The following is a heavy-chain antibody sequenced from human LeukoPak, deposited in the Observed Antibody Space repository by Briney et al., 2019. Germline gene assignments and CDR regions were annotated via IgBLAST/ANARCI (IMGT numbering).Heavy chain of an antibody. CDR2: IHHSGST. V-gene: IGHV4-38-2*02. D-gene: IGHD2-2*01. J-gene: IGHJ6*03. Sequence: SETLSLTCTVSGYSISSGYYWGWIRQSPGKGLEWIGDIHHSGSTNYNPSLKSRVTISVDTSKNQFSLKLSSVTAADTAVYYCARGDIVVVPAGSYYYYYMDVWGKGTTVTVSS. CDR1: GYSISSGYY. CDR3: ARGDIVVVPAGSYYYYYMDV.